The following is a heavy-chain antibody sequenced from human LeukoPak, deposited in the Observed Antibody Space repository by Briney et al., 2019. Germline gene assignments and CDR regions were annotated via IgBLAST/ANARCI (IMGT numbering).Heavy chain of an antibody. D-gene: IGHD5-24*01. V-gene: IGHV3-23*01. Sequence: GGSLRLSCATSEFTFSTYPMSWVRQAPGKGPEWVSAISGSGGATFYADSVKGRFTISRDNSKNTLYLQMNSLRAEDTAVYYCATRGRDGYNANYYGMDAWGQGTTVTVPS. CDR2: ISGSGGAT. CDR3: ATRGRDGYNANYYGMDA. CDR1: EFTFSTYP. J-gene: IGHJ6*02.